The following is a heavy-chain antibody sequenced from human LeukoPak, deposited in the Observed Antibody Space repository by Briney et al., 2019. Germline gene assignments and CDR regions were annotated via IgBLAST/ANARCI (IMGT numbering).Heavy chain of an antibody. J-gene: IGHJ4*02. CDR1: DFTVSTNY. V-gene: IGHV3-53*01. D-gene: IGHD6-13*01. Sequence: TGGSLRLSCAGYDFTVSTNYMSCVRQAPGRRLKWVSVIYSGGKTYYTDSVKGRFSIFRDNSKNTVYLQMNRLRAEDTAVYYCARVAAGKVIDYWGQGTLVIVSS. CDR3: ARVAAGKVIDY. CDR2: IYSGGKT.